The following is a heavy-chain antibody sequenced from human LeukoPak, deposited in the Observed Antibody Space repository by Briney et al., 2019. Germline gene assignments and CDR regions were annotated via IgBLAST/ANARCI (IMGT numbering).Heavy chain of an antibody. D-gene: IGHD3-3*01. Sequence: PGGSLRLSCASSGFTFKDYYLNWIRLAPGKGLEWVSYISGGSTYTNYANSVKGRFTISRDNARNSLFLQMNSLTAEDTAIYYCARSLISAVIGMDVWGQGTAVTVSS. J-gene: IGHJ6*02. CDR1: GFTFKDYY. V-gene: IGHV3-11*06. CDR3: ARSLISAVIGMDV. CDR2: ISGGSTYT.